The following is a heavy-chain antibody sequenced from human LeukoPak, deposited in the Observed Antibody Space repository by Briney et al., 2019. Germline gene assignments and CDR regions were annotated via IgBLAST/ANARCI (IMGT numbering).Heavy chain of an antibody. Sequence: SETLSLTCTVSGGSISSYYWSWIRQPPGKGLEWIGYIYYSGSTNYNPSLKCRVTISVDTSKNQFSLKLSSVTAADTAVYYCARLGIGFDPWGQGTLVTVSS. J-gene: IGHJ5*02. V-gene: IGHV4-59*01. CDR2: IYYSGST. D-gene: IGHD1-26*01. CDR3: ARLGIGFDP. CDR1: GGSISSYY.